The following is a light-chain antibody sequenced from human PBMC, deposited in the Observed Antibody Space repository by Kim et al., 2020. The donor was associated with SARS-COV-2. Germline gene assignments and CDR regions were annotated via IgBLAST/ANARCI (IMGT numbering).Light chain of an antibody. CDR2: QDS. CDR3: QAWDSSTAVV. V-gene: IGLV3-1*01. J-gene: IGLJ2*01. Sequence: SYELTQPPSVSVSPGQTATITCSGDKLGDTFACWYQQKAGQSPVLVIYQDSKRPSGIPERFSGSNSGDTSTLTISGTQAMDEADYYCQAWDSSTAVVFGGGTKLTVL. CDR1: KLGDTF.